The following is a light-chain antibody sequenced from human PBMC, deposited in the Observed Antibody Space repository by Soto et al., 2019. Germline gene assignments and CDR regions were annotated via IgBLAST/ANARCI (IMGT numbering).Light chain of an antibody. CDR1: SSDVGGYTY. Sequence: QSVLTQPASVSGSPGQAITISCTGTSSDVGGYTYVSWYQQHPGKAPKFIIYDVSNRPSGVSNRFSGSKSGNTASLTISGLQAEDESYYCCSSYTALHTLHIVFGSGTNVAV. CDR2: DVS. CDR3: SSYTALHTLHIV. V-gene: IGLV2-14*01. J-gene: IGLJ1*01.